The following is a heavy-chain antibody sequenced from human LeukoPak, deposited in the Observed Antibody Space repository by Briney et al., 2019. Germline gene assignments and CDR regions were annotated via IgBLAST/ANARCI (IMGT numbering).Heavy chain of an antibody. CDR3: ASRIVGAYDAFDI. J-gene: IGHJ3*02. D-gene: IGHD1-26*01. CDR1: GYSISSGYY. Sequence: PSETLSLTCAVSGYSISSGYYWGWIRQPPGKGLEWIGSIYHSGSTYYNPSLKSLVTISVDTSKNQFSLKLSSVTAADTAVYYCASRIVGAYDAFDIWGQGTMVTVSS. CDR2: IYHSGST. V-gene: IGHV4-38-2*01.